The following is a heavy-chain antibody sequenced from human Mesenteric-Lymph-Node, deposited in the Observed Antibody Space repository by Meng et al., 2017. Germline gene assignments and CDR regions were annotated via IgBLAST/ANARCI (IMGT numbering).Heavy chain of an antibody. CDR2: TYYRSKWYN. J-gene: IGHJ4*02. CDR1: GDSVSSNSAA. D-gene: IGHD7-27*01. V-gene: IGHV6-1*01. CDR3: ARGSTWGSGALTY. Sequence: SQTLSLTCAISGDSVSSNSAARNWIRQSPSRGLEWLGRTYYRSKWYNDYAVSVKSRITINPYTSKNQFSLQLNSVTPEDTAVYYCARGSTWGSGALTYWGQGTLVTVSS.